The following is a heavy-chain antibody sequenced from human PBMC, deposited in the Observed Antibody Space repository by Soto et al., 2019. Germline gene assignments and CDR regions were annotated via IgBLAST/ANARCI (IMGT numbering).Heavy chain of an antibody. J-gene: IGHJ4*02. CDR3: ARGNGHNYGRFDY. D-gene: IGHD5-18*01. Sequence: GGSLRLSCAASGFTFSSYGMHWVRQAPGRGLEWVAIIWYDENSESYVDTENYAESVKGRFTISRDNPENTLYLQMNSLRVEDTAIYYCARGNGHNYGRFDYWGQGTLVTVSS. CDR2: IWYDENSE. CDR1: GFTFSSYG. V-gene: IGHV3-33*01.